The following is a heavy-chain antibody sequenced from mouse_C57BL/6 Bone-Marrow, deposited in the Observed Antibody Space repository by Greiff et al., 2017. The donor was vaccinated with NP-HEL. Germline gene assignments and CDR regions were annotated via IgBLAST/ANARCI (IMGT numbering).Heavy chain of an antibody. Sequence: EVMLVESGGGLVKPGGSLKLSCAASGFTFSSYAMSWVRQTPEKRLEWVATISDGGSYTYYPDNVKGRFTIARDNAKNNLYLQMSHLKSEDTAMYYCARVCYYGSNGFDYWGKGTTLTVSS. J-gene: IGHJ2*01. D-gene: IGHD1-1*01. V-gene: IGHV5-4*03. CDR2: ISDGGSYT. CDR1: GFTFSSYA. CDR3: ARVCYYGSNGFDY.